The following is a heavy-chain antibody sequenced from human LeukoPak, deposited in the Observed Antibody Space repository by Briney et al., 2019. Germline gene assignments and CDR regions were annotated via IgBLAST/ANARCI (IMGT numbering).Heavy chain of an antibody. CDR3: ARHYDKSARRYFDY. D-gene: IGHD3-22*01. J-gene: IGHJ4*02. V-gene: IGHV3-23*01. CDR2: I. CDR1: GFTFINHA. Sequence: PGASLRLSCAASGFTFINHAMSWVRQAPGKGLEWVSGIKGRFIISRDNSKNTLYLQVNSLRAEDTAEYYCARHYDKSARRYFDYWGQGTLAIVSS.